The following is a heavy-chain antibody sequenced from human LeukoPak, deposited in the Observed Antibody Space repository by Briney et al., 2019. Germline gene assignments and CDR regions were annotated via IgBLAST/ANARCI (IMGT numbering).Heavy chain of an antibody. V-gene: IGHV3-48*02. Sequence: GGSLRLSCAASGFTFSSYSMNWVRQAPGKGLEWVSHITASGTAMFYADSVKGRFTISRDNARNSLYLQMNSLRDEDTAVYYCASSGSYRFDYWGQETLVTVSS. CDR1: GFTFSSYS. J-gene: IGHJ4*02. CDR2: ITASGTAM. CDR3: ASSGSYRFDY. D-gene: IGHD1-26*01.